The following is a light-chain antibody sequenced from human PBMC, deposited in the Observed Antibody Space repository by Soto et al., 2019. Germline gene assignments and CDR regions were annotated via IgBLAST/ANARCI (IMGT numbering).Light chain of an antibody. Sequence: QSPLSHAACVSCSPGQSCTIACTRTGSDVGGYNYVSWYQQHPGKAPKPMIDEVSNRPSGVSHRFSGSKSGNTASLTISGLQAEDEADYYCSPCTSSTTPYVFGTAPTLTVL. J-gene: IGLJ1*01. V-gene: IGLV2-14*01. CDR3: SPCTSSTTPYV. CDR2: EVS. CDR1: GSDVGGYNY.